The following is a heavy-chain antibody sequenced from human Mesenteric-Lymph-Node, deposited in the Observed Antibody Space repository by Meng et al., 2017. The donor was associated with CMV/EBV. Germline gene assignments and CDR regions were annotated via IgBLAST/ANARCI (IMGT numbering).Heavy chain of an antibody. CDR2: IVVETGNT. Sequence: SVKVSCKASGFTFISSSVQWVRHARGQRLEWIGWIVVETGNTNCAQKFQERVTITRDMSTSTAYMELSSLRSDDSAVYYCAAASSWDYYYYNAFDVWGQGTTVTVSS. CDR1: GFTFISSS. J-gene: IGHJ6*02. D-gene: IGHD1-26*01. V-gene: IGHV1-58*01. CDR3: AAASSWDYYYYNAFDV.